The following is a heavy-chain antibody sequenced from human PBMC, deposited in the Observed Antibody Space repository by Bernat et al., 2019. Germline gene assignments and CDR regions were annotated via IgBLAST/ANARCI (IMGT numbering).Heavy chain of an antibody. CDR3: ARQGSSSSWGTSESFDY. CDR2: IYYSGST. J-gene: IGHJ4*02. CDR1: GGSISSSSYY. V-gene: IGHV4-39*01. Sequence: QLQLQESGPGLVKPSETLSLTCTVSGGSISSSSYYWGWIRQPPGKGLEWIGSIYYSGSTYYTPPLKSRVTISVDTSKNQFSLKLSSVTAADTAVYYCARQGSSSSWGTSESFDYWGQGTLVTVSS. D-gene: IGHD6-13*01.